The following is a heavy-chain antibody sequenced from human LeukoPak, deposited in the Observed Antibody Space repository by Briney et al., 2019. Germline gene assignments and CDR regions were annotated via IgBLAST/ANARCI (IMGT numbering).Heavy chain of an antibody. D-gene: IGHD1-26*01. CDR1: GFTFSSYS. J-gene: IGHJ6*03. V-gene: IGHV3-48*01. Sequence: GGSLRLSCAASGFTFSSYSMNWVRQAPGKGLEWVSYISSSSSTIYYADSVKGPFTISRDNAKNSLYLQMNSLRAEDTAVYYCARRGRGSYSSYYYMDVWGRGTTVTVSS. CDR3: ARRGRGSYSSYYYMDV. CDR2: ISSSSSTI.